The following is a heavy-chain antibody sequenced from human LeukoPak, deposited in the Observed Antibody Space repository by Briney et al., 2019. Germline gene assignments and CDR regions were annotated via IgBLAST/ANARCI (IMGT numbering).Heavy chain of an antibody. Sequence: ASVKVSCKASGGTFSSYAISWVRHAPGQGLEWMGGFIPIFGTANYAQKFQGRVTITADESTSTAYMELSSLRSEDTAVYYCARDAGHGAVAGTDSFDYWGQGTLVTVSS. V-gene: IGHV1-69*13. D-gene: IGHD6-19*01. CDR3: ARDAGHGAVAGTDSFDY. J-gene: IGHJ4*02. CDR1: GGTFSSYA. CDR2: FIPIFGTA.